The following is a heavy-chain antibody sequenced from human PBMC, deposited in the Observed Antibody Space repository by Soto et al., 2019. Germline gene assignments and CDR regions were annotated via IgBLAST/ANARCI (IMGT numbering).Heavy chain of an antibody. Sequence: GGSLRLSCAASGFTFSSYAMHWVRQAPGKGLEWVAVISYDGSNKYYADSVKGRFTISRDNSKNTLYLQMNSLRAEDTAVYYCAREDRLELRNGMDVWGQGTTVTVSS. J-gene: IGHJ6*02. CDR2: ISYDGSNK. D-gene: IGHD1-7*01. CDR1: GFTFSSYA. CDR3: AREDRLELRNGMDV. V-gene: IGHV3-30-3*01.